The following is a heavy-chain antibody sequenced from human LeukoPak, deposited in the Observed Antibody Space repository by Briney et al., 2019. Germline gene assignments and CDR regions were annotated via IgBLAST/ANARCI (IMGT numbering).Heavy chain of an antibody. CDR2: IYPGESDC. J-gene: IGHJ4*02. Sequence: GGALKISSKGSWDSFTSYWDGWGRPMPRKGREWGGVIYPGESDCKYSPSFEGQVTISADKSISTAYLQWSSLKASDTAMYYCVRLNSGGFDYWGQGTLVTVSS. CDR1: WDSFTSYW. CDR3: VRLNSGGFDY. D-gene: IGHD3-10*01. V-gene: IGHV5-51*01.